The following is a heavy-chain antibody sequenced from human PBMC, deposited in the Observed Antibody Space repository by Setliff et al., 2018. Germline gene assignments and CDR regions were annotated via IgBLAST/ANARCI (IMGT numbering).Heavy chain of an antibody. D-gene: IGHD4-17*01. CDR3: ARAPAHDYADYMFMTTMGYYFDY. CDR1: GFTFSSYW. CDR2: IKQDGSEK. V-gene: IGHV3-7*01. J-gene: IGHJ4*02. Sequence: LRLSCAASGFTFSSYWMSWVRQAPGKGLEWVANIKQDGSEKYYVDSVKGRFTISRDNAKNSLYLQMNSLRAEDTAVYYCARAPAHDYADYMFMTTMGYYFDYWGQGTLVTVSS.